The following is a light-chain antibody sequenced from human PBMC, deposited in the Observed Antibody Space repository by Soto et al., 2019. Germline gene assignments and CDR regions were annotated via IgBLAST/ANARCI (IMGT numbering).Light chain of an antibody. Sequence: DIQMTQSPSSLSASVGDRVTITCRASQGIADSLAWYQQRPGKVPKVLIYGASILQSGVASRFSGSGSGTDFTLTISGLQPDDVATYYCQKYDSVPLTFGGGTKVEIK. CDR2: GAS. V-gene: IGKV1-27*01. CDR1: QGIADS. CDR3: QKYDSVPLT. J-gene: IGKJ4*01.